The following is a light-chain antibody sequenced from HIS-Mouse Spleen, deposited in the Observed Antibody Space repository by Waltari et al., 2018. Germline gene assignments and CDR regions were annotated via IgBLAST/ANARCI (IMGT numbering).Light chain of an antibody. J-gene: IGKJ1*01. CDR1: QSVSSY. V-gene: IGKV3-11*01. CDR2: DAS. Sequence: EIVFTHSPATLSLSPGERATLSCRASQSVSSYLAWYQQKPGQAPRLLIYDASNRATGIPARFSGSGSGTDFTLTISSLEPEDFAVYYCQQRSNLWTFGQGTKVEIK. CDR3: QQRSNLWT.